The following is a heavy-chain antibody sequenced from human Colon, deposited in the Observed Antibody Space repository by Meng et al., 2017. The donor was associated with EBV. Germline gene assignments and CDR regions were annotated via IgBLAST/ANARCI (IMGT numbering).Heavy chain of an antibody. J-gene: IGHJ4*02. Sequence: QVQRQESGPGLVGPSGTLSLNCAVSGASISSNNWGSWVRQPPGKGLEWIGEIYHGGNTNYNPSLKSRVTISVDRSNDQFSLSLSSVTAADTAVYYCARGNAYNAPSFDYWGQGTLVTVSS. V-gene: IGHV4-4*02. CDR3: ARGNAYNAPSFDY. CDR2: IYHGGNT. CDR1: GASISSNNW. D-gene: IGHD5-24*01.